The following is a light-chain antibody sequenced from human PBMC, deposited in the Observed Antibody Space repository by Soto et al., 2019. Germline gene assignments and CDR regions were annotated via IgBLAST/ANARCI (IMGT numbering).Light chain of an antibody. J-gene: IGKJ1*01. CDR1: QSVSSK. V-gene: IGKV3-15*01. Sequence: EIVMTQSPATLSVSPGERATLSCTASQSVSSKLAWYKQKPGQGPRLLIYGASTRATGIPARFSGSGSGTEFTLTISSLQSEDFAVYYCQHYSTWLWTFGQGTKVEIK. CDR3: QHYSTWLWT. CDR2: GAS.